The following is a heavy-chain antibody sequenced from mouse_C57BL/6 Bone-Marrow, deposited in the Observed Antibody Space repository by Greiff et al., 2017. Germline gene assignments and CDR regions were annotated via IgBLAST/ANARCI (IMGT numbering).Heavy chain of an antibody. D-gene: IGHD2-3*01. CDR3: ARFGRWLLYVDY. Sequence: DVMLVESGGGLVKPGGSLKLSCAASGFTFSDYGMHWVRQAPEKGLEWVAYISSGSSTIYYADTVKGRFTISRDNAKNTLFLQMTSLRSEDTAMYYCARFGRWLLYVDYWGQGTTLTVSS. CDR2: ISSGSSTI. V-gene: IGHV5-17*01. CDR1: GFTFSDYG. J-gene: IGHJ2*01.